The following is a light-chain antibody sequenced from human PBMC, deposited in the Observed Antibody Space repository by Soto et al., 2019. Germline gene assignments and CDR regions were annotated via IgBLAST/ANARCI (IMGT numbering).Light chain of an antibody. CDR3: ASYAGSNPL. V-gene: IGLV2-8*01. J-gene: IGLJ2*01. CDR1: SSDVGGYNY. Sequence: QSALTQPPSASGSPGQSVTISCTGTSSDVGGYNYVSWYQQHPGKAPKLIIYEVIKRPSGVPDRFSGSKSGNTASLTVSGLQAEDEADYYCASYAGSNPLFGGGTKLTVL. CDR2: EVI.